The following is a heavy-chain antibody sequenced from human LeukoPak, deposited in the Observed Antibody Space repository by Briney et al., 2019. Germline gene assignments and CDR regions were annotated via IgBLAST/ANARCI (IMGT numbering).Heavy chain of an antibody. D-gene: IGHD2-15*01. CDR2: ISRSGVST. CDR3: AKGGICSGGICYPFDY. V-gene: IGHV3-23*01. J-gene: IGHJ4*01. Sequence: GGSLRLSCAASGFTFSSYAMSWVRQAPGRGLEWVSIISRSGVSTYYADSVKGRFTISRDNSKNTLYLQMNSLGAEDTAIYYCAKGGICSGGICYPFDYWGHGTLVTVSS. CDR1: GFTFSSYA.